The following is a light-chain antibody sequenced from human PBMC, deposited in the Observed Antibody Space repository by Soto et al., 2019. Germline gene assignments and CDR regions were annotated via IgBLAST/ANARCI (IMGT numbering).Light chain of an antibody. J-gene: IGLJ1*01. V-gene: IGLV1-51*01. CDR1: SSNIGNNY. Sequence: QSVLTQPSSVSAAPGQKVTISCSESSSNIGNNYVSWYQQLPGTAPKLLIYDNNKRPSGIPDRFSGSKSGTSATLGITGLQTGDEADYYCGTWDSSLSAYVFGTGTKVTVL. CDR2: DNN. CDR3: GTWDSSLSAYV.